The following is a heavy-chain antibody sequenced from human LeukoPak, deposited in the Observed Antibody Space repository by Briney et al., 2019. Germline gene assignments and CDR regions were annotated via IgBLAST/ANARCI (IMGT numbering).Heavy chain of an antibody. D-gene: IGHD5-24*01. Sequence: PGGSLRLSCAASGFTFSSYSMNWVRQAPGKGLEWVARIREKPHSYSTEYAASVKGRFTISRDDSKNSLYLQMSSLKTEDTAVYYCARGFRYGSNWGFDYWGQGTLVTVSS. V-gene: IGHV3-72*01. J-gene: IGHJ4*02. CDR1: GFTFSSYS. CDR3: ARGFRYGSNWGFDY. CDR2: IREKPHSYST.